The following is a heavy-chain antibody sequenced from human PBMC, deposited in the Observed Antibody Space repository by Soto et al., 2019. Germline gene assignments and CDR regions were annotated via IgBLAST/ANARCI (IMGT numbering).Heavy chain of an antibody. CDR1: GFTFSSYS. Sequence: PGGSLILSCAASGFTFSSYSMSWVRQAPGKGLEWVSAISGSGGSTYYADSVKGRFTISRDNSKNTLYLQMNSLRAEDTAVYYCAKDGGGSGSYYPWGQGTLVTVSS. CDR3: AKDGGGSGSYYP. V-gene: IGHV3-23*01. CDR2: ISGSGGST. J-gene: IGHJ5*02. D-gene: IGHD3-10*01.